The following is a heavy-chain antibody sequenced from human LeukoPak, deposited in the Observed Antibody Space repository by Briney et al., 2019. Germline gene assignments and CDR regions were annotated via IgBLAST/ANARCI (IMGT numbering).Heavy chain of an antibody. CDR3: ASSRSGWIYFDY. CDR2: ISYDGSNK. CDR1: GFTFSSYA. J-gene: IGHJ4*02. V-gene: IGHV3-30-3*01. Sequence: PGGSLRLSCAASGFTFSSYAMHWVRQAPGKGLEWVAVISYDGSNKYYADSVKGRFTISRDNSKNTLYLQMNSLRVEDTAVYYCASSRSGWIYFDYWGQGTLVTVSS. D-gene: IGHD6-19*01.